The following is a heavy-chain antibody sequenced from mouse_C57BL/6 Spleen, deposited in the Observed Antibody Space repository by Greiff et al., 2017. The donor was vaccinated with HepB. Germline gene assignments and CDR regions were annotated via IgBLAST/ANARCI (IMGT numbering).Heavy chain of an antibody. CDR2: IYPGSGST. CDR3: ARPSYYSNYFDY. J-gene: IGHJ2*01. CDR1: GYTFTSYW. D-gene: IGHD2-5*01. Sequence: QVQLQQPGAELVKPGASVKMSCKASGYTFTSYWITWVKQRPGQGLEWIGDIYPGSGSTNYNEKFKSKATLTVDTSSSTAYMQLSSLTSEDSAVYYCARPSYYSNYFDYWGQGTTLTVSS. V-gene: IGHV1-55*01.